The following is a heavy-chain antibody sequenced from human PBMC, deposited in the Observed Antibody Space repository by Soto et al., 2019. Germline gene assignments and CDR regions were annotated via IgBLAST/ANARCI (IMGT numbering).Heavy chain of an antibody. Sequence: GSGPTAGEPTETLTLTCTVSGFSLSNARMGVSWIRQPPGKALEWLAHIFSNDEKSYSTSLKSRLTISKDTSKSQVVLTMTNMDPVDTATYYCARVIVVVVAAHNWFDPWGQGTLVTVSS. CDR1: GFSLSNARMG. V-gene: IGHV2-26*01. J-gene: IGHJ5*02. D-gene: IGHD2-15*01. CDR3: ARVIVVVVAAHNWFDP. CDR2: IFSNDEK.